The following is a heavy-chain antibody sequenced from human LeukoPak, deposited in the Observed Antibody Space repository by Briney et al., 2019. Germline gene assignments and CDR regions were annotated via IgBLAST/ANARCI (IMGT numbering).Heavy chain of an antibody. CDR3: ARMEAVAGVMYN. CDR1: GGSFSGYY. Sequence: PSETLSLTCAVYGGSFSGYYWSWIRQPPGKGLEWIGEINHSGSTNYNPSLKSRVTISVDTSKNQFSLKLSSVTAADTAVYYCARMEAVAGVMYNWGRGTLVTVSS. J-gene: IGHJ4*02. CDR2: INHSGST. D-gene: IGHD6-19*01. V-gene: IGHV4-34*01.